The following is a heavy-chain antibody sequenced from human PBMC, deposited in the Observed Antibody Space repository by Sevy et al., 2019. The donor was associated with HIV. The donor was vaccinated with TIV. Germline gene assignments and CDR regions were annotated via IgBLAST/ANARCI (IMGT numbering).Heavy chain of an antibody. CDR1: GFTFSSYV. D-gene: IGHD6-19*01. J-gene: IGHJ4*02. Sequence: GGSLRLSCAASGFTFSSYVMSWVRQAPGKGLEWVSSISPSGASTYVADSVKGRFTISRDNSKNTLYLQMDSLRAGDTGVYYCAKRAGADSRLLYFAHWGQGALVTVSS. CDR2: ISPSGAST. CDR3: AKRAGADSRLLYFAH. V-gene: IGHV3-23*01.